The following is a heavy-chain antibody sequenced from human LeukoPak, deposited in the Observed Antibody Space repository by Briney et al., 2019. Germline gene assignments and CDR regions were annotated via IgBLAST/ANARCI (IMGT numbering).Heavy chain of an antibody. CDR3: ARGSRGWPDRGDI. CDR1: GVTFSGYS. V-gene: IGHV3-21*01. J-gene: IGHJ3*02. D-gene: IGHD6-19*01. Sequence: GGSLRLSCAASGVTFSGYSMNWVRQAPGKGLEWVSAITATSLHIYYADSVKGRFTISRDNAKNTLYLQMNSLRAEDTAVYYCARGSRGWPDRGDIWGQGTMVTVSS. CDR2: ITATSLHI.